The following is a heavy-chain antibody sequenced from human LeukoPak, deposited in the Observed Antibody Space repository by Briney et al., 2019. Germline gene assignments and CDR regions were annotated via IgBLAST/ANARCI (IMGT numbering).Heavy chain of an antibody. CDR1: GGTFSSYA. Sequence: SVKVSRKASGGTFSSYAISWVRQAPGQGLEWMGGIIPIFGTANYAQKFQGRVTITADESTSTAYMELSSLRSEDTAVYYCASFPWLAPYYYYGMDVWGQGTTVTVSS. V-gene: IGHV1-69*01. CDR3: ASFPWLAPYYYYGMDV. J-gene: IGHJ6*02. D-gene: IGHD6-19*01. CDR2: IIPIFGTA.